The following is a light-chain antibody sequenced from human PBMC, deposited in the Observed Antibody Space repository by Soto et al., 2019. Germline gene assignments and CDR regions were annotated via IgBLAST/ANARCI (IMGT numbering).Light chain of an antibody. J-gene: IGLJ2*01. CDR1: SSNIGAGYD. V-gene: IGLV1-40*01. Sequence: QAVVTQPPSVSGAPGRRVPISCPGSSSNIGAGYDVHWYQQLPGTAPKLLIYGNSNRPSGVPDRFSGSKSGTSASLAITGLQAEDEADYYCQSYDSSLSGVVFGGGTKVTVL. CDR2: GNS. CDR3: QSYDSSLSGVV.